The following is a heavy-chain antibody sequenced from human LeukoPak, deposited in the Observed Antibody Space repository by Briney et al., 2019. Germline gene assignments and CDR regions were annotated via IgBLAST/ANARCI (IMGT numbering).Heavy chain of an antibody. J-gene: IGHJ4*01. D-gene: IGHD4-17*01. CDR2: ISAYNGNT. CDR3: ARDRVGGDLTGVSLY. Sequence: AAVKVSCKASGYPFDNFGLTWVRQAPGQGLEWMGWISAYNGNTHYAQKFRGRLTLTTETSTSTAYLELRSLKSDDTAVYYCARDRVGGDLTGVSLYWGQGTLVTVSS. V-gene: IGHV1-18*01. CDR1: GYPFDNFG.